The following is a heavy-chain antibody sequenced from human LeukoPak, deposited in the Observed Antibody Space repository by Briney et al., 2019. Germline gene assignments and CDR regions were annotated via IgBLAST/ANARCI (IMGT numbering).Heavy chain of an antibody. J-gene: IGHJ5*02. Sequence: SETLSLTCTVSGGSISSGSYYWSWIRQPAGRGLEWIGRIYTSGSTNYNPSLKSRVTISVDMSKNQFSLRLSSVTAADTAVYYCARHRGVGALTWGQGTLVTVSS. V-gene: IGHV4-61*02. CDR3: ARHRGVGALT. CDR1: GGSISSGSYY. D-gene: IGHD3-10*01. CDR2: IYTSGST.